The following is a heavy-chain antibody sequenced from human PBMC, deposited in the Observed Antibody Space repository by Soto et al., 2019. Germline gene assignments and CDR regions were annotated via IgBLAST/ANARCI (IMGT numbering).Heavy chain of an antibody. CDR1: GGSLSTGGYY. Sequence: QVQLQESGPGLVKPSQTLSLTCTVSGGSLSTGGYYWSWFRQHPGKGLEWIGYISYTGSTFYNPPLKRRVVISVDTSKDQFSLRLSSVTAADTAVYFCARASYYHNCGYSPNFDYWGQGTLVTVST. J-gene: IGHJ4*02. V-gene: IGHV4-31*03. CDR2: ISYTGST. D-gene: IGHD3-22*01. CDR3: ARASYYHNCGYSPNFDY.